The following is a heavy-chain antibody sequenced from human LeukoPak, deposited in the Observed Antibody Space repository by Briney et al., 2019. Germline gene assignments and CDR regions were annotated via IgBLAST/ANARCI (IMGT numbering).Heavy chain of an antibody. CDR1: GFTFSSYW. D-gene: IGHD2-2*01. Sequence: GGSLRLSCAASGFTFSSYWMSWVRQAPGKGLEWVANIKQDGSEKYYVDSVKGRFTISRDNAKNSLYLQMNSLRAEDTAVYYCARGPSGTLSILHAFDIWGQGTMVTVSS. CDR3: ARGPSGTLSILHAFDI. V-gene: IGHV3-7*01. J-gene: IGHJ3*02. CDR2: IKQDGSEK.